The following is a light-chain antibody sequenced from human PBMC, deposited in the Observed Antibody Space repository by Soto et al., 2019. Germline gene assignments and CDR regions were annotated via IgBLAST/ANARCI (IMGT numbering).Light chain of an antibody. J-gene: IGLJ3*02. CDR3: AAWDDSLSGVV. V-gene: IGLV1-47*01. CDR2: RNN. CDR1: TSNLGSNF. Sequence: QSVLTQPPSASGAPGQRVTISCSGSTSNLGSNFVYWYQQLPGAAPKLLISRNNERPSGVPDRFSGSESGTSASLAISGLRSEDDADYHCAAWDDSLSGVVFGGGTKVTVL.